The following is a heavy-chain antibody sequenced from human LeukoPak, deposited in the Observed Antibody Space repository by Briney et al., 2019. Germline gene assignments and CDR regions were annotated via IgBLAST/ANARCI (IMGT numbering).Heavy chain of an antibody. J-gene: IGHJ5*02. CDR3: ARVISSAWRQNDL. D-gene: IGHD3-22*01. CDR2: IIPIFGTA. V-gene: IGHV1-69*13. CDR1: GGTFSIYA. Sequence: ASVKVSCKASGGTFSIYAISWVRQAPGQGLEWMGGIIPIFGTANYAQRFQGRVTITADESTSTAYMELSSLRSEDTAVYYCARVISSAWRQNDLWGQGTLVTVSS.